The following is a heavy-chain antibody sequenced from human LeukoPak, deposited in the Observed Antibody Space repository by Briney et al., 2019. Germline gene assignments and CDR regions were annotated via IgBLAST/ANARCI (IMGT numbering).Heavy chain of an antibody. CDR3: ARVGGEQYYYDSSGYYP. J-gene: IGHJ5*02. CDR1: GYTFTGYY. D-gene: IGHD3-22*01. Sequence: ASVKVSCKASGYTFTGYYMHWVRQAPGQGLESMGRMNPNSGGTNYAQKFQGRVTMTRDTSISTAYMELSRLRSDDTAVYYCARVGGEQYYYDSSGYYPWGQGTLVTVSS. CDR2: MNPNSGGT. V-gene: IGHV1-2*06.